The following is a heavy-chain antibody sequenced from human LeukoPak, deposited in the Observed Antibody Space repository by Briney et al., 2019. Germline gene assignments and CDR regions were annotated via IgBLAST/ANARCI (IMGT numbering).Heavy chain of an antibody. D-gene: IGHD3-3*01. CDR1: GGSISSGGYY. CDR3: ACYDFWSGYSFDY. CDR2: IYHSGST. V-gene: IGHV4-30-2*01. Sequence: PSETLSLTCTVSGGSISSGGYYWSCIRQPPGKGLECIGYIYHSGSTYYNPSLKSRVTISVDRFKNQFSLKLSSVTAADTAVYYCACYDFWSGYSFDYWGQGTLVTVSS. J-gene: IGHJ4*02.